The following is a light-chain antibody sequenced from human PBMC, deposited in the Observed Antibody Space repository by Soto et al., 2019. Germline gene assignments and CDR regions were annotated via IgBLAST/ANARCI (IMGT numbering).Light chain of an antibody. J-gene: IGKJ4*01. Sequence: IQMTQSPSTLSASVGDRVTITCRASQSISSWLAWYQQKPGKAPKLLIYKASSLESGVPSRFSGSGSGTEFTLTISSLQPDDFATYYCQQYNSYIFGGGTKVEIK. CDR3: QQYNSYI. CDR2: KAS. V-gene: IGKV1-5*03. CDR1: QSISSW.